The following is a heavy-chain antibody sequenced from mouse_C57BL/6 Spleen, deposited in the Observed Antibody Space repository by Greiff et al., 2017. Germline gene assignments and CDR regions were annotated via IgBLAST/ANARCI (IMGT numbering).Heavy chain of an antibody. CDR1: GFTFSSYA. CDR2: ISDGGSYT. J-gene: IGHJ3*01. V-gene: IGHV5-4*01. Sequence: EVKLVESGGGLVKPGGSLKLSCAASGFTFSSYAMSWVRQTPEKRLEWVATISDGGSYTYYPDNVKGRFTISRDNAKNNLYLQMSHLKSEDTAMYYCARDRSPKDSAGSWFAYWGQGTLVTVSA. CDR3: ARDRSPKDSAGSWFAY. D-gene: IGHD3-2*02.